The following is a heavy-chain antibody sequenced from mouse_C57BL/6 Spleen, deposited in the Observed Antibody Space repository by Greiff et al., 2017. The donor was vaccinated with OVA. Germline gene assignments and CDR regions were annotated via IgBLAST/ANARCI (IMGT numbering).Heavy chain of an antibody. D-gene: IGHD2-3*01. CDR1: GYAFRSSW. Sequence: QVQLKQSGPELVKPGASVTLSCKASGYAFRSSWMNWVKQRPGKGLEWIGRIYPGDGDTNYNGKFKGTATLTADKSSSTAYMQRSSLTSEDSAVYFCAREGVDDGYPYYARDYWGQGTSVTVAS. CDR3: AREGVDDGYPYYARDY. CDR2: IYPGDGDT. J-gene: IGHJ4*01. V-gene: IGHV1-82*01.